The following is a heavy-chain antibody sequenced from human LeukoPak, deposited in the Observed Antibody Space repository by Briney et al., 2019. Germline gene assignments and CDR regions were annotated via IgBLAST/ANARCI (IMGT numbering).Heavy chain of an antibody. D-gene: IGHD3-10*01. J-gene: IGHJ5*02. CDR2: IWYDGSNK. CDR1: GFTFSSYG. Sequence: GGSLRLSCAASGFTFSSYGMHWVRQAPGKGLEWVAVIWYDGSNKYYADSVKGRFTISRDNSKNSLYLQMNSLRAEDTAVYYCARGNMLDYYGSGSYSSNWFDPWGQGTLVTVSS. V-gene: IGHV3-33*01. CDR3: ARGNMLDYYGSGSYSSNWFDP.